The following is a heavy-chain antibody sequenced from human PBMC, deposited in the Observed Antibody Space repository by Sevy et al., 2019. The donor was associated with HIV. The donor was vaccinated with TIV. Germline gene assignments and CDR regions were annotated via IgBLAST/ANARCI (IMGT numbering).Heavy chain of an antibody. V-gene: IGHV3-7*01. D-gene: IGHD3-10*01. J-gene: IGHJ4*02. CDR1: GFTFSSYW. CDR3: AKGNSGSFDY. Sequence: GGSLRLSCAASGFTFSSYWMNWVRQAPGKGLEWVANIKQDGSEKYYVDSVKGRFTISRDNAKNSVYLEMNSLRPDDTAIYYCAKGNSGSFDYWGQGTLVTVSS. CDR2: IKQDGSEK.